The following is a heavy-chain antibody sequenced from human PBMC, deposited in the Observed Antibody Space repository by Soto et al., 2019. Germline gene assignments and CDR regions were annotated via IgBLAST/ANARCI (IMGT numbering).Heavy chain of an antibody. CDR2: IDPSDSYT. CDR1: GYSFTSYW. CDR3: ALDITMVRAEPSQGNNWFDP. V-gene: IGHV5-10-1*01. D-gene: IGHD3-10*01. J-gene: IGHJ5*02. Sequence: EVQLVQSGAEVKKPGESLRISCKGSGYSFTSYWISWVRQMPGKGLEWMGRIDPSDSYTNYSPSFQGHVTISADKSISTAYLQWSSLKTSDTAMYYCALDITMVRAEPSQGNNWFDPWGQGTLVTVSS.